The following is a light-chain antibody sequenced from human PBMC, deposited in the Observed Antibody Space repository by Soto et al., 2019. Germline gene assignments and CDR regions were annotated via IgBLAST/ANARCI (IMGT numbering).Light chain of an antibody. J-gene: IGKJ3*01. CDR1: QTISTY. Sequence: DIQMTQSPSSLSASVGARVTITCRASQTISTYLNGYQQKPGKAPKLMIDAVSSLQSGVPSRFSGSGSGTDFTLTISSLQPEDFATYYCQQTYITGIFTFGPGTKVDFK. CDR3: QQTYITGIFT. CDR2: AVS. V-gene: IGKV1-39*01.